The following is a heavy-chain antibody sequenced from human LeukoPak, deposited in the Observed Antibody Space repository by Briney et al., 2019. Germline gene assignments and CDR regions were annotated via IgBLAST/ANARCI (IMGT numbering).Heavy chain of an antibody. CDR1: GFTFDDYA. D-gene: IGHD3-10*01. Sequence: PGGSLRLSCAASGFTFDDYAMHWVRQAPGKGLEWVSGISWNSGSIGYADSVKGRFTISRDNAKNSLYLQMNSLRAEDTALYYCAKDGASPHFMVREYDAFDIWGQGTMVTVSS. V-gene: IGHV3-9*01. CDR3: AKDGASPHFMVREYDAFDI. J-gene: IGHJ3*02. CDR2: ISWNSGSI.